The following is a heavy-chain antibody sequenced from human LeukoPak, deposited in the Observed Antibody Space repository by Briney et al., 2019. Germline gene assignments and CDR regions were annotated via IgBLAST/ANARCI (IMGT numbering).Heavy chain of an antibody. CDR1: GGSLSSYY. J-gene: IGHJ6*02. CDR2: IYYSGST. D-gene: IGHD4-17*01. CDR3: ARGTYGDYFGSGYYYGMDV. Sequence: SETLSLTCTVSGGSLSSYYWSWIRQPPGKGLEWIGYIYYSGSTNYNPSLKSRVTISVDTSKNQFSLKLSSVTAADTAVYYCARGTYGDYFGSGYYYGMDVWGQGTTVTVSS. V-gene: IGHV4-59*01.